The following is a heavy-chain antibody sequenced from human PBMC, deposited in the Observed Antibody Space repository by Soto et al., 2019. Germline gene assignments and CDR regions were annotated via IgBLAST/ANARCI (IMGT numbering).Heavy chain of an antibody. J-gene: IGHJ6*02. CDR3: ARGDKGGSQFYGMDV. D-gene: IGHD1-26*01. V-gene: IGHV5-51*01. CDR2: FYPGDSDT. CDR1: GYSFKTFS. Sequence: RGESLKISCVGSGYSFKTFSVAWVRQLPGKGLEWMGIFYPGDSDTRYSPSFQGQVTISDDKSISTAYLQWNSLKASDTAIYYCARGDKGGSQFYGMDVWGQGTTVTVSS.